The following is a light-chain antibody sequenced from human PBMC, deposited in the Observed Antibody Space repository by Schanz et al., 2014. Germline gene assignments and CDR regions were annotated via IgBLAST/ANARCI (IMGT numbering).Light chain of an antibody. CDR1: SSDVGGYNR. V-gene: IGLV2-18*02. Sequence: QSALTQPPSVSGSPGQSVTISCTGTSSDVGGYNRVSWFQQPPGTAPKLLIYEVTNRPSGVPDRFSGSKSGNTASLTISGLQAEDEADYYCSSYRSSSTLHWVFGGGTKLTVL. CDR2: EVT. J-gene: IGLJ3*02. CDR3: SSYRSSSTLHWV.